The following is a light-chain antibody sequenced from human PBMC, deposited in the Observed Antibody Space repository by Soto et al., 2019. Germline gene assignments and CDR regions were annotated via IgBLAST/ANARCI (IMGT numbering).Light chain of an antibody. CDR3: QQYVTSSPRT. CDR1: QSVSNNY. J-gene: IGKJ1*01. Sequence: EIVLTQSPGTLSLSPGERATLSCRASQSVSNNYLAWYQQKPGQAPRLLIYDASSRATGIPDRFSGGGSGTDFTLTISRLEPEDFAVYYCQQYVTSSPRTFGQGTKVDIK. V-gene: IGKV3-20*01. CDR2: DAS.